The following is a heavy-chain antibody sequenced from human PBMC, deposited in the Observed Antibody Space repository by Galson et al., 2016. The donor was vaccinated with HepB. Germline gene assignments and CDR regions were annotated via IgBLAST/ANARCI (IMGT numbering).Heavy chain of an antibody. Sequence: SLRLSCAASGLTLSTYAMHWVRQAPGKGLESLAVISHTGTERHYADSVKGRFTISRDNSKNTIYLQMNSLRVEDTAVYYCATNRGDGYNDIRDWGQGTLVTVSS. CDR1: GLTLSTYA. V-gene: IGHV3-30*04. D-gene: IGHD5-24*01. J-gene: IGHJ4*02. CDR3: ATNRGDGYNDIRD. CDR2: ISHTGTER.